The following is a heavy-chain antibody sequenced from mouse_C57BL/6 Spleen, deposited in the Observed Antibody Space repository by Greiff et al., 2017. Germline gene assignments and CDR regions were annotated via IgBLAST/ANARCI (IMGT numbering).Heavy chain of an antibody. D-gene: IGHD1-1*01. CDR3: TRDGTTVVANWYFDV. CDR2: ISSGGDYI. V-gene: IGHV5-9-1*02. J-gene: IGHJ1*03. Sequence: EVQRVESGEGLVKPGGSLKLSCAASGFTFSSYAMSWVRQTPEQRLEWVAYISSGGDYIYYADTVKGRFTISRDNARNTLYLQMSSLKSEDTAMYYCTRDGTTVVANWYFDVGGTGTTVTVSS. CDR1: GFTFSSYA.